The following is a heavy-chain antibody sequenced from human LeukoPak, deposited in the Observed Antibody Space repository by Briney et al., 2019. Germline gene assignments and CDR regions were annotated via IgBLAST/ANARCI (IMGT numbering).Heavy chain of an antibody. CDR1: GFTFSDYY. CDR2: MSGSGTTI. CDR3: VRDVDDYDHHRGDS. V-gene: IGHV3-11*01. Sequence: GGSLRLSCAASGFTFSDYYMTWIRQAPGKGLEWISYMSGSGTTIYYADSVKGRFTISRDNAKNSLYLQMNSPRAEDTAVYYCVRDVDDYDHHRGDSWGQGTLVTVSS. D-gene: IGHD4-17*01. J-gene: IGHJ4*02.